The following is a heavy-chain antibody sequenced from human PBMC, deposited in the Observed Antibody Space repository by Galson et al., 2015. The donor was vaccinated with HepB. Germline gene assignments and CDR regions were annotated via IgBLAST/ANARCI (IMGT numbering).Heavy chain of an antibody. CDR3: ARESPAYYDILTGYSYYYYAMDV. D-gene: IGHD3-9*01. Sequence: LRLSCAASGFSFSRYSMNWVRQAPGRGLEWISYISSSTSTIYYADSVKGRFTISRDNAKNSLYLQMNSLRDEDTAVYYCARESPAYYDILTGYSYYYYAMDVWGQGTLVTVSS. J-gene: IGHJ6*02. CDR1: GFSFSRYS. CDR2: ISSSTSTI. V-gene: IGHV3-48*02.